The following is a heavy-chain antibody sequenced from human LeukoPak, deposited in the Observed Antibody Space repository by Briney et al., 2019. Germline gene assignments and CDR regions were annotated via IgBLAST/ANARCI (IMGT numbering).Heavy chain of an antibody. V-gene: IGHV4-34*01. CDR2: INPSGGT. Sequence: PSETLSLTCAVYGGSFSGYYWSWIRQPPGKGLEWIGEINPSGGTNYSPSLKSRVTISVDTSKNQLSLKLSSVTAADTAVYYCARVTTGSTTLDSWGQGILVTVSS. J-gene: IGHJ5*01. CDR1: GGSFSGYY. CDR3: ARVTTGSTTLDS. D-gene: IGHD1-1*01.